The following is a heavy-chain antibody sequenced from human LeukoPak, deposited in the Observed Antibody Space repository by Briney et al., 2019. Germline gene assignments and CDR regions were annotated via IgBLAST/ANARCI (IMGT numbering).Heavy chain of an antibody. J-gene: IGHJ4*02. CDR3: AQNFYDSSGLYFDY. Sequence: PGGSLRLSCVVSGFTFSTYSMNWVRQAPGKGLEWISSISSSSNYIYYADSVKGRFTISRDNAKNSLYLQMNSLRAADTAVYYCAQNFYDSSGLYFDYWGQGTLVTVSS. CDR1: GFTFSTYS. D-gene: IGHD3-22*01. V-gene: IGHV3-21*01. CDR2: ISSSSNYI.